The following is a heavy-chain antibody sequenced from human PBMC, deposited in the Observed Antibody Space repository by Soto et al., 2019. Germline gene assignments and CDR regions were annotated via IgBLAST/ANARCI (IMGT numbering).Heavy chain of an antibody. V-gene: IGHV3-30-3*01. CDR1: GFTFSSYA. CDR3: ARGARSIPFDI. CDR2: ISYDGSNK. D-gene: IGHD6-6*01. J-gene: IGHJ3*02. Sequence: GGSLRLSCAASGFTFSSYAMHWVRQAPGKGLEWVAVISYDGSNKYYADSVKGRFTISRDNSKNTLYLQMNSLRAEDTAVYYCARGARSIPFDIWGQGTMVTVSS.